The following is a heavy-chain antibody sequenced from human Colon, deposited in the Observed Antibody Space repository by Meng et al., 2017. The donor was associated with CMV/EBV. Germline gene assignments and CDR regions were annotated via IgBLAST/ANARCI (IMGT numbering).Heavy chain of an antibody. J-gene: IGHJ3*02. CDR2: KKEDGSEK. CDR1: GFTFSSYW. CDR3: ARDPFIKAFDI. Sequence: GESLEISCAASGFTFSSYWMSWVRPAPGGGLELVAHKKEDGSEKYFVGSVKGRFTISRANAKNSLYLQMNSLRAEDTAVYYCARDPFIKAFDIWGQGTMVTVSS. V-gene: IGHV3-7*01.